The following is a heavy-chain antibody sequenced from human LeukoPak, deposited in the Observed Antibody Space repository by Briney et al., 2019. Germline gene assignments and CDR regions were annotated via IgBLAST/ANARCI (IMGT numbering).Heavy chain of an antibody. CDR3: AREPAAGTGDDAFDI. Sequence: ASVKVSCKASGYTFTSYYMHWVRQAPGQGLEWMGIINPSGGSTSYAQKFQGRVTMTRDMSTSTVYMELSSLRSEDTAVYYCAREPAAGTGDDAFDIWGQGTMVSVSS. J-gene: IGHJ3*02. CDR2: INPSGGST. D-gene: IGHD6-13*01. V-gene: IGHV1-46*01. CDR1: GYTFTSYY.